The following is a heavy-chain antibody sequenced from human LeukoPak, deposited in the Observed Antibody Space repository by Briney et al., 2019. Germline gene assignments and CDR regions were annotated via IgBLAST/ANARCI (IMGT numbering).Heavy chain of an antibody. Sequence: ASVKVSCKASGYTFTGYYMHWVRQAPGQGVEWMGWINPNSGGTNYAQKFQGRVTMTRDTSISTAYMELSRLRSDDTAVYYCARGIVVVPAAILGYFDYWGQGTLVTVSS. CDR1: GYTFTGYY. J-gene: IGHJ4*02. V-gene: IGHV1-2*02. CDR3: ARGIVVVPAAILGYFDY. CDR2: INPNSGGT. D-gene: IGHD2-2*01.